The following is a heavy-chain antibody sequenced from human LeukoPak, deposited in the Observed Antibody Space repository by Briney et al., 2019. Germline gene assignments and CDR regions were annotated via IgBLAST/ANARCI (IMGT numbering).Heavy chain of an antibody. CDR2: ISYDGSEE. V-gene: IGHV3-30*14. CDR1: GFNFSTFP. CDR3: ARALNGFDI. J-gene: IGHJ3*02. Sequence: GGSLRLSCAASGFNFSTFPMHWVRQAPGKGLQWVAVISYDGSEEYYADSVRGRFTISRDNSRNTLYLQMNSLRAEDTAVYYCARALNGFDIWGPGTLVTVSS.